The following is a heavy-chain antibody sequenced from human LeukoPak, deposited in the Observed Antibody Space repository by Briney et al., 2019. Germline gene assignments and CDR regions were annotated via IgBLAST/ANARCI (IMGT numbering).Heavy chain of an antibody. CDR3: ARAECTSGPYAFAIDV. Sequence: SLRLSCAASGYTFNDNSMHWVRQAPGQGLEWVAVMWDDGSQRYYVDSAKARFTISRDNSKTTLYLDMNSLRVEDMAVYFSARAECTSGPYAFAIDVWGQGTPVTVSS. J-gene: IGHJ6*02. D-gene: IGHD1-1*01. V-gene: IGHV3-33*01. CDR2: MWDDGSQR. CDR1: GYTFNDNS.